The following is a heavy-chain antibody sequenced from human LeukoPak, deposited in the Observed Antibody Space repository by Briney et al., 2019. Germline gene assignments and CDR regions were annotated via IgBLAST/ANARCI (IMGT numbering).Heavy chain of an antibody. CDR1: GNTFTNYD. V-gene: IGHV1-8*03. D-gene: IGHD2-2*01. CDR3: ARGVSLSPDS. J-gene: IGHJ4*02. CDR2: MNPNSGNT. Sequence: ASVKVSCKASGNTFTNYDINWVRQATGQGLEWMGWMNPNSGNTGYAQKFQGRVTITRNTSISTAYMELSSLRSEDTAMYYCARGVSLSPDSWGQGTLVTVSS.